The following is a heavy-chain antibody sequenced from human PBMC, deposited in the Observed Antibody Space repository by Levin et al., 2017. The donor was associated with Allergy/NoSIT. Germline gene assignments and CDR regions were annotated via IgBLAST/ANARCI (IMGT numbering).Heavy chain of an antibody. CDR3: TKGGDMDV. CDR1: GLIFSSYG. Sequence: LSLTCAASGLIFSSYGMYWVRQAPGKGLEWVALITSAGTNKYYLDSVRGRFTISRDNSKNTLYLQMNSLRVEDTAVYYCTKGGDMDVWGKGTTVTVSS. J-gene: IGHJ6*03. V-gene: IGHV3-30*18. D-gene: IGHD3-16*01. CDR2: ITSAGTNK.